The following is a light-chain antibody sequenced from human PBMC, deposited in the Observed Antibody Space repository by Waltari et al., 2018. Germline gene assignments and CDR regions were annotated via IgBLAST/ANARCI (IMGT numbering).Light chain of an antibody. CDR2: GVS. Sequence: DIAMTQSPATWSLSPGEGATLSCRASQSVNRNLACYQQKPGQPPRLLIYGVSSRATGIPDRFTGSGSGMEFTLTISSLEPEDVGIYHCQQSIQWPYTFGQGTKVEIK. CDR3: QQSIQWPYT. CDR1: QSVNRN. J-gene: IGKJ2*01. V-gene: IGKV3D-15*01.